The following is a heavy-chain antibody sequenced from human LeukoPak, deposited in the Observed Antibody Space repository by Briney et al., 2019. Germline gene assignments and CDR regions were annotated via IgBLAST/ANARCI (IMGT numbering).Heavy chain of an antibody. D-gene: IGHD5-12*01. V-gene: IGHV3-30*19. CDR3: ARDRYPDIVATMDY. CDR2: IWYDGSNK. CDR1: GFTFSSYG. Sequence: GGSLRLSCVASGFTFSSYGVHWVRQAPGKGLEWVAVIWYDGSNKYYADSVKGRFTISRDNSKNTVSLQMNSLRTEDTAMYYCARDRYPDIVATMDYWGQGTLVTVSS. J-gene: IGHJ4*02.